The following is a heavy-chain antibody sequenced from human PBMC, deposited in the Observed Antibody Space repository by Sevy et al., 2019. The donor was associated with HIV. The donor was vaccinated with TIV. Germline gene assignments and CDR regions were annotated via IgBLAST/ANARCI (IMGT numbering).Heavy chain of an antibody. Sequence: ASVKVSCKTSGYTFTNYFITWVRQAPGQGLEWMGRISRYDTNYAQKFQGRVTMTTDTSTSKVYMELRSLKSDDTAVYYCARAPSGSQGPGQYFHHWGQGTLVTVSS. V-gene: IGHV1-18*01. CDR2: ISRYDT. D-gene: IGHD1-26*01. CDR1: GYTFTNYF. J-gene: IGHJ1*01. CDR3: ARAPSGSQGPGQYFHH.